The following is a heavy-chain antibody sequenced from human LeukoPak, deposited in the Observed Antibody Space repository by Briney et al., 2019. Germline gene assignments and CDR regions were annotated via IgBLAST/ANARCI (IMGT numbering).Heavy chain of an antibody. D-gene: IGHD3-10*01. CDR1: GFTFSSYW. CDR2: INKDGSEK. J-gene: IGHJ4*02. V-gene: IGHV3-7*03. Sequence: GGSLRLSCAASGFTFSSYWMSWVRQVPGKGLEWVANINKDGSEKSYVESVKGRFTISRDNARNSLFLQMNSLRVEDTATYFCARDGAARGSGSFGDWGQGTLVTVSS. CDR3: ARDGAARGSGSFGD.